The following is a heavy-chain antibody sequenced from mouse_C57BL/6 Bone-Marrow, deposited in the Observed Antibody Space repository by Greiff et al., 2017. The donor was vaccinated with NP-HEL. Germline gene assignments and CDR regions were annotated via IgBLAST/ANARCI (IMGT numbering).Heavy chain of an antibody. CDR2: IHPNSGST. Sequence: QVQLQQPGAELVKPGASVQLSCKASGYTFTSYWMHWVKQRPGQGLEWIGMIHPNSGSTNYNEKFKSKATLTVDKSSSTAYMQRSSLTSEDSAVYDGARKHYYGSAMDYWGQGTSVTVSS. CDR3: ARKHYYGSAMDY. D-gene: IGHD1-1*01. CDR1: GYTFTSYW. V-gene: IGHV1-64*01. J-gene: IGHJ4*01.